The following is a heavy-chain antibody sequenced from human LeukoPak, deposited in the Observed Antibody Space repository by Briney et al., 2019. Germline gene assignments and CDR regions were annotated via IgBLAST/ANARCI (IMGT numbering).Heavy chain of an antibody. CDR1: GYTFTSYG. Sequence: ASVKVSCKASGYTFTSYGISWVRQAPGQGLEWIGWISAYNGNTNYAQKLQGRVTMTTDTSTSTAYMELRSLRSDDTVVYYCARGKQWLALSLFDYWGQGTLVTVSS. CDR3: ARGKQWLALSLFDY. D-gene: IGHD6-19*01. J-gene: IGHJ4*02. CDR2: ISAYNGNT. V-gene: IGHV1-18*01.